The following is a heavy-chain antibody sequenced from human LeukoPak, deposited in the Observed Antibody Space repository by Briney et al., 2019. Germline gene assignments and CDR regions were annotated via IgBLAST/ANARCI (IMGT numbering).Heavy chain of an antibody. Sequence: HGESLRISCKGSGYSFTNYWISWVRQMPGKGLEWMGTIDPSDSYTNYSPSFQGHVTISADKSISTAYLQWSSLKASDTAMYYCARWGRPNFDYWGQGTLVTVSS. V-gene: IGHV5-10-1*01. CDR3: ARWGRPNFDY. CDR1: GYSFTNYW. D-gene: IGHD7-27*01. J-gene: IGHJ4*02. CDR2: IDPSDSYT.